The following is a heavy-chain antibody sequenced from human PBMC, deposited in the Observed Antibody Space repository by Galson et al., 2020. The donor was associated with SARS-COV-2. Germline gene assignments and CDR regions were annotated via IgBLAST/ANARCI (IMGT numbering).Heavy chain of an antibody. V-gene: IGHV6-1*01. J-gene: IGHJ6*02. Sequence: SQTLSLTCAISGDSVSSNRAAWNWIRQSPSRGLEWLGRTYYRSKWYHDYVVSVKSRITINQDTSKNQFSLQLNSVTPEDTAVYYCAREDMGGRDAMDVWSQGTTVTVSS. D-gene: IGHD2-15*01. CDR1: GDSVSSNRAA. CDR3: AREDMGGRDAMDV. CDR2: TYYRSKWYH.